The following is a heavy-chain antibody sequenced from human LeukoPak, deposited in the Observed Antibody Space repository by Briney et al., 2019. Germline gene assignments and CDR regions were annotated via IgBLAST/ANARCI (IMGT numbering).Heavy chain of an antibody. D-gene: IGHD3-16*02. J-gene: IGHJ4*02. CDR3: ARAGYDYVWGSYRYASYYFDY. Sequence: PSETLSLTCAVYGGSFSGYYWSWIRQPPGKGLEWIGEINHSVSTNYNPSLKSRVTISVDTSKNQFSLKLSSVTAADTAVYYCARAGYDYVWGSYRYASYYFDYWGQGTLVTVSS. CDR2: INHSVST. V-gene: IGHV4-34*01. CDR1: GGSFSGYY.